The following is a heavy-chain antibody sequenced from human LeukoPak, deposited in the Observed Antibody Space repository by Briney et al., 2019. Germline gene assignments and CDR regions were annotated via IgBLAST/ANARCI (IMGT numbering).Heavy chain of an antibody. CDR1: GFIFNNYA. Sequence: GGSLRLSCAASGFIFNNYAMSWVRQAPGKGLEWVSSVSGSGGNTYYADSVKGRLTISRDNSKNTLFLQMHSLRAEDTAVYYCARGSGGYQYLMDVWGQGATVIVSS. D-gene: IGHD2-15*01. CDR2: VSGSGGNT. CDR3: ARGSGGYQYLMDV. V-gene: IGHV3-23*01. J-gene: IGHJ6*02.